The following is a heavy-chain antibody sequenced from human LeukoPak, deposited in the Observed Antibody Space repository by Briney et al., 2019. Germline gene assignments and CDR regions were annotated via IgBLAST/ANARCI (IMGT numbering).Heavy chain of an antibody. CDR3: ASREVAGTRPVDY. J-gene: IGHJ4*02. CDR1: GFTFSSYA. V-gene: IGHV3-30-3*01. Sequence: PGGSLRLSCAASGFTFSSYAMHWVRQAPGRGLEGVAVISYDGSNKYYADSVKGRFTISRDNSKNTLYLQMNSLRAEDTAVYYCASREVAGTRPVDYWGQGTLVTVSS. D-gene: IGHD6-19*01. CDR2: ISYDGSNK.